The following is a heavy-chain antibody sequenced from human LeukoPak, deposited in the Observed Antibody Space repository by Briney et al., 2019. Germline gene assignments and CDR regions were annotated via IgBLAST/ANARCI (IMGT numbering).Heavy chain of an antibody. CDR2: ISGSGGST. Sequence: QPGGSLRLSCAASGFTFSSYAMSWVRQAPGKGLEWVSAISGSGGSTYYADSVKGRFTISRDNSKNTLYLQMNSLRAEDTALYYCAKDISMVRGVIVDYWGQGTLVTVSS. CDR1: GFTFSSYA. V-gene: IGHV3-23*01. D-gene: IGHD3-10*01. J-gene: IGHJ4*02. CDR3: AKDISMVRGVIVDY.